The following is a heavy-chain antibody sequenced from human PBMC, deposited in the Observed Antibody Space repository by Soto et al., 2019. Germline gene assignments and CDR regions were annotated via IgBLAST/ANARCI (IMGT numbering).Heavy chain of an antibody. CDR1: GFTFSSYS. CDR2: ISSSSSTI. J-gene: IGHJ3*02. V-gene: IGHV3-48*01. D-gene: IGHD3-16*02. CDR3: ARDSSRYIWGSYRSPEKAFDI. Sequence: GGSLRLSCAASGFTFSSYSMNWVRQAPGKGLEWVSYISSSSSTIYYADSVKGRFTISRDNAKNSLYLQMNSLRAEDTAVYYCARDSSRYIWGSYRSPEKAFDIWGQGTMVTVS.